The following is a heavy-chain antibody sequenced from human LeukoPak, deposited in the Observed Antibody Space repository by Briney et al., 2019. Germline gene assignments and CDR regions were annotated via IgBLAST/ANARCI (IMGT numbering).Heavy chain of an antibody. CDR2: IWYDGSNK. CDR3: ARGQISRNSLSSARNYDILTGPDY. D-gene: IGHD3-9*01. CDR1: GFTFSSYG. V-gene: IGHV3-33*01. Sequence: PGGSLRLSCAASGFTFSSYGMHWVRQAPGKGLEWVAVIWYDGSNKYYADSVKGRFTISRDNSKNTLYLQMNSLRAEDTAVYYCARGQISRNSLSSARNYDILTGPDYWGQGTLVTVSS. J-gene: IGHJ4*02.